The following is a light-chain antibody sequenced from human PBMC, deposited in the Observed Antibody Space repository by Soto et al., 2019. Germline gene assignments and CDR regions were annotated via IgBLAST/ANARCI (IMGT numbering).Light chain of an antibody. CDR2: RNN. J-gene: IGLJ2*01. CDR1: SSNIGSSY. CDR3: GAWDSSPPMV. V-gene: IGLV1-47*01. Sequence: QSVLTQPPSESGTPGQRVTISCSGSSSNIGSSYVYWYQQVPGTAPKLLISRNNQRPSGVPDRFSGSKSGTSASLTISGLRSEDEADYYCGAWDSSPPMVFGGGTKLTVL.